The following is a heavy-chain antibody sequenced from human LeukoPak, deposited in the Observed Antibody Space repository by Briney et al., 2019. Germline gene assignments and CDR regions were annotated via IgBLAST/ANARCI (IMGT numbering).Heavy chain of an antibody. Sequence: SETLSLTCTVSGGSISSYYWSWIRQAPGKGLEWIGYIYYSGSTNYNPSLKSRVTISVDTSKNQFSLKLSSVTAADTAVYYCARQYGSEYYYYYYGMDVWGQGTTVTVSS. D-gene: IGHD3-10*01. CDR2: IYYSGST. V-gene: IGHV4-59*08. J-gene: IGHJ6*02. CDR3: ARQYGSEYYYYYYGMDV. CDR1: GGSISSYY.